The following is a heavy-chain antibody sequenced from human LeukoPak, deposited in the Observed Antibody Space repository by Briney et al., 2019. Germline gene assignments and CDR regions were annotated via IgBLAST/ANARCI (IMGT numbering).Heavy chain of an antibody. J-gene: IGHJ4*02. CDR3: ARRAVSGREFDY. V-gene: IGHV4-34*01. CDR2: INHSGST. Sequence: SETLSLTCAVYGGSFTDYYWTWIRQPPGKGLEWIGEINHSGSTNYNPSLKSRLTISVDTSRNQFSLKLSSVTAADTAVYYCARRAVSGREFDYWGQGTLVTVSS. CDR1: GGSFTDYY.